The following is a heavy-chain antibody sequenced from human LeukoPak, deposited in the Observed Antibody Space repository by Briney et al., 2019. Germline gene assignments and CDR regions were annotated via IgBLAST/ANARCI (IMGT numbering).Heavy chain of an antibody. J-gene: IGHJ4*02. V-gene: IGHV3-23*01. CDR3: AKDLRYSSGWYFDY. CDR2: ISGSGGST. CDR1: GFTFSSYA. D-gene: IGHD6-19*01. Sequence: GGSLRLSCAASGFTFSSYAMSWVRQAPGKGLEWVSAISGSGGSTYYADSVKGRFTISRDNSKNPLYLQMNSLRAEDTAVYYCAKDLRYSSGWYFDYWGQGTLVTVSS.